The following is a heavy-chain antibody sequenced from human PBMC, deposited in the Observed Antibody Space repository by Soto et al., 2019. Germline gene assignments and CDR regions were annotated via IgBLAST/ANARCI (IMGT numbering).Heavy chain of an antibody. Sequence: QVQLVESGGGVVQPGRSLRLSCAASGFTFSTHAMHWVRQAPGKGLECVAIVSFDGSNKYYADSVKGRFTISRDNYTNTLYLQMSGMTPEDTAVYYCARDQTGITTTGGGRIDHWGQGTLVTVSS. J-gene: IGHJ4*02. V-gene: IGHV3-30-3*01. CDR3: ARDQTGITTTGGGRIDH. CDR2: VSFDGSNK. D-gene: IGHD1-20*01. CDR1: GFTFSTHA.